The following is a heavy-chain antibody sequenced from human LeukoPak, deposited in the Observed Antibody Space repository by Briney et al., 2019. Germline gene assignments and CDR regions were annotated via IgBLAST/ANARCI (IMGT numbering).Heavy chain of an antibody. Sequence: SETLSLTCTVSGGSISSYYWTWIRQPAGKGLEWIGRFYSTGSTNYNPSLKSRVTMSVDTSKNQFSLKLSSVTAADTAVYYCAREGGPYRPLDYSGQGTLVTVAS. CDR3: AREGGPYRPLDY. V-gene: IGHV4-4*07. J-gene: IGHJ4*02. CDR1: GGSISSYY. CDR2: FYSTGST.